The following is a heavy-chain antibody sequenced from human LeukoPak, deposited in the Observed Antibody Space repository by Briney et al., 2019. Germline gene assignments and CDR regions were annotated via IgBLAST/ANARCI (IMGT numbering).Heavy chain of an antibody. J-gene: IGHJ6*02. D-gene: IGHD2-2*02. V-gene: IGHV1-18*01. CDR2: ISAYNGNT. CDR1: GYTFTSYG. CDR3: ARDGSVVVPAAILDYYGMDV. Sequence: ASVKVSCKDSGYTFTSYGISWVRQAPGQGLEWMGWISAYNGNTNYAQKLQGRVTMTTDTSTSTAYMELRSLRSDDTAVYYCARDGSVVVPAAILDYYGMDVWGQGTTVTVSS.